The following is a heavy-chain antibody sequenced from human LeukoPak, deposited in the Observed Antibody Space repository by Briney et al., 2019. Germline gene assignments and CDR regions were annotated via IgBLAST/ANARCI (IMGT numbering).Heavy chain of an antibody. Sequence: SETLSLTCIVSGGSISSHYWSWIRQPPGKGLEWIGYIYYSGTTNYNPSLKSRVTISVDTSKNQFSLKLSSVTAADTAVYYCARGVYIAAAQYGYWGQGTLVTVSS. J-gene: IGHJ4*02. CDR1: GGSISSHY. CDR3: ARGVYIAAAQYGY. V-gene: IGHV4-59*11. D-gene: IGHD6-13*01. CDR2: IYYSGTT.